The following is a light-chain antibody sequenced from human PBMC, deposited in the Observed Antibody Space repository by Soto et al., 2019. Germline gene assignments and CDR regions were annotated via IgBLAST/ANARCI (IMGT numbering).Light chain of an antibody. CDR2: GAS. Sequence: EIVLTQSPGTLSLSPGERATLSCRASQSLSSSYLAWYQQKPGQAPRLLIYGASSRATGIPDRFSGSGSGTDFTLTISRLEPEDFAVYYRQQYGNSPWTFGQGTKVDIK. J-gene: IGKJ1*01. V-gene: IGKV3-20*01. CDR3: QQYGNSPWT. CDR1: QSLSSSY.